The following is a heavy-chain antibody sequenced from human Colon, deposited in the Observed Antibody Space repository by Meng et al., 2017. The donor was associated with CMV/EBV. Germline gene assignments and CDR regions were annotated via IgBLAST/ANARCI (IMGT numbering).Heavy chain of an antibody. CDR3: ARELAGQPPNAYDI. V-gene: IGHV4-61*01. J-gene: IGHJ3*02. Sequence: SETLSLTCTVSGGSVSSGSYYWTWIRQAPGKGLEWIGYIYNSGSTNYNPSLKSRVTISVDTSKNQFSLKLRSVTAADTAVYYCARELAGQPPNAYDIWGRGTMVTVSS. D-gene: IGHD2-2*01. CDR2: IYNSGST. CDR1: GGSVSSGSYY.